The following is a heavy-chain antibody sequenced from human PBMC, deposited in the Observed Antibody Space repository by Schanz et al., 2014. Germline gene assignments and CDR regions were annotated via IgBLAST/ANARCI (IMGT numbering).Heavy chain of an antibody. D-gene: IGHD6-13*01. V-gene: IGHV3-7*02. J-gene: IGHJ4*02. Sequence: EVKLLESGGTLVRPGGSLRLSCTASGFTFSDYWMSWVRQAPGKGPEWVANIKHDGSVKDYVDSVEGRFTISRDNAKNSLYLEMNSLRAEDTAVYFCVSQTGSPNYWGQGTLVTVSS. CDR3: VSQTGSPNY. CDR1: GFTFSDYW. CDR2: IKHDGSVK.